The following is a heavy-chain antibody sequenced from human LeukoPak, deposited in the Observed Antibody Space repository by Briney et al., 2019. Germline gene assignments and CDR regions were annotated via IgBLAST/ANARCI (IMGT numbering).Heavy chain of an antibody. CDR1: GYTFTGYY. Sequence: ASVKVSCKAPGYTFTGYYMHWVRQAPGQGLEWMGWINPNSGGTNYAQKFQGRVTMTRDTSISTAYMELSRLRSDDTAVYYCASSDVLRYFDWSDNWFDPWGQGTLVTVSS. D-gene: IGHD3-9*01. CDR2: INPNSGGT. J-gene: IGHJ5*02. CDR3: ASSDVLRYFDWSDNWFDP. V-gene: IGHV1-2*02.